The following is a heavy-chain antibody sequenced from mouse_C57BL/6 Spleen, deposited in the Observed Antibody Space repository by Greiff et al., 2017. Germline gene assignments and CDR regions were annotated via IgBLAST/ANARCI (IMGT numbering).Heavy chain of an antibody. CDR2: ISNGGGST. CDR1: GFTFSDYY. Sequence: EVMLVESGGGLVQPGGSLKLSCAASGFTFSDYYMYWVRQTPEKRLEWVAYISNGGGSTYYPDTVKGRFPISRDNAKNTLYLQMSRLKSEDTAMYYCARQPNDYGSGDAGYVEVWGTGTTVTVSS. D-gene: IGHD1-1*01. V-gene: IGHV5-12*01. J-gene: IGHJ1*03. CDR3: ARQPNDYGSGDAGYVEV.